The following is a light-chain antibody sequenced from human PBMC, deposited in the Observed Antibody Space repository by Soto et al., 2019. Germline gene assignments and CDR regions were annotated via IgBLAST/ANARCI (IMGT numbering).Light chain of an antibody. CDR3: SSYSGRPGRV. CDR2: DVS. J-gene: IGLJ2*01. V-gene: IGLV2-14*01. CDR1: SSDIGNYDY. Sequence: QSALTQPASLSGSPGQSITISCTGSSSDIGNYDYVSWYQQHPGKAPKLMLFDVSIRPSGVSSRFSGSKSGNTASLTISGLKAEDEADYYCSSYSGRPGRVFGGGTKLTVL.